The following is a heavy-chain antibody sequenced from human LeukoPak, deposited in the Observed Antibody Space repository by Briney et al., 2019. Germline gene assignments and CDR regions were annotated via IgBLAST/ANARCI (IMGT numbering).Heavy chain of an antibody. Sequence: PGGSLRLSCVASGFTYSSYFMNWVRQVPGKGLEWVANIKPDGSETHYVDSVKGRFTISRDNAKSALYLEMNDLRVEDTAVYYCAAGTAADYWGQGTLVIVSS. J-gene: IGHJ4*02. D-gene: IGHD6-13*01. CDR3: AAGTAADY. CDR2: IKPDGSET. V-gene: IGHV3-7*05. CDR1: GFTYSSYF.